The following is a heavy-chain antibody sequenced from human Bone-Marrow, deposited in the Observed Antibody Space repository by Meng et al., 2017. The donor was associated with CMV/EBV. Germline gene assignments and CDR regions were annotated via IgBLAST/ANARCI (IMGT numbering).Heavy chain of an antibody. D-gene: IGHD1-14*01. CDR2: IYYSGST. J-gene: IGHJ5*02. CDR1: GGSISSSSYY. V-gene: IGHV4-39*07. CDR3: ARRLPGGWFDP. Sequence: GSLRLSCTVSGGSISSSSYYWGWIRQPPGKGLEWIGSIYYSGSTYYNPSLKSRVTISVDTSKNQFSLKLSSVTAADTAVYYLARRLPGGWFDPWGQGTLVTVSS.